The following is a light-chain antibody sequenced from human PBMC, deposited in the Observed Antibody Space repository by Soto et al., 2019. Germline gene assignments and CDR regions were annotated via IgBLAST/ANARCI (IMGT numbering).Light chain of an antibody. CDR3: SSYGGNSNYV. Sequence: QSALTQPPSASGSPGQSVTISCTGTSSDVGLYDYVSWYQQHPGKVPKLLIYEVTQRPSGVPDRFSGSKSGNTASLTVPGLQAEDEADYYCSSYGGNSNYVFGTGTKVTVL. CDR1: SSDVGLYDY. CDR2: EVT. V-gene: IGLV2-8*01. J-gene: IGLJ1*01.